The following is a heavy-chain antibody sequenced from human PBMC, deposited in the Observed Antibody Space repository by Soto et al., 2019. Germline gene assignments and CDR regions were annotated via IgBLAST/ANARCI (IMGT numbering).Heavy chain of an antibody. J-gene: IGHJ4*02. CDR3: ARGAYSDSSSYFDY. Sequence: QVQLQESGPGLVKPSQTLSLTCTVSGDSISSGDHYWSWIRQPPGKGLEWIGYIYYSGTTSSRPSLQSRLTISVDTSKSQFYLKLNSVTAADTTVYYCARGAYSDSSSYFDYWGQGTLVSVSS. V-gene: IGHV4-30-4*01. CDR1: GDSISSGDHY. D-gene: IGHD6-6*01. CDR2: IYYSGTT.